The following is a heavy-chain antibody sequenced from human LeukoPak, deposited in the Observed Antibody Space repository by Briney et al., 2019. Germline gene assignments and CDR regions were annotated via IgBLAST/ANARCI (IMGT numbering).Heavy chain of an antibody. Sequence: GGSLRLSCVASGINFRRYTMHWVRQVPGKGLEWVSLFSGNGKTTYYADSVKGRFTIFRDDSKNSVTLQMNSLRSDDSALYFCAKEGGTMFFDSWGQGTLVTVSS. D-gene: IGHD3-3*01. CDR2: FSGNGKTT. J-gene: IGHJ5*01. V-gene: IGHV3-43*01. CDR1: GINFRRYT. CDR3: AKEGGTMFFDS.